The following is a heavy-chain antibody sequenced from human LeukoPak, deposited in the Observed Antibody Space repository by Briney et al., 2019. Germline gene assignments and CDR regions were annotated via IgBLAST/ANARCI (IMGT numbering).Heavy chain of an antibody. CDR1: GGSISSSSYY. Sequence: SETLSLTCTVSGGSISSSSYYWGWIRQPPGKGLEWIGSIYYSGSTYYNPSLKSRVTISVDTSKNQFSLKLSSVTAADTAVYYCARGAAPVCTTSNCYTDGRGYFDYWGQGTLVTVSS. CDR3: ARGAAPVCTTSNCYTDGRGYFDY. D-gene: IGHD2-2*02. J-gene: IGHJ4*02. CDR2: IYYSGST. V-gene: IGHV4-39*01.